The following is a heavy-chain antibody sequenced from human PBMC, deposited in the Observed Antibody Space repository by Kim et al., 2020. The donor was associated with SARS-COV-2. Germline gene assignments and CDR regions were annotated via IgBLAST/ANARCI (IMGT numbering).Heavy chain of an antibody. V-gene: IGHV4-31*03. J-gene: IGHJ6*02. Sequence: SETLSLTCTVSGGSISSGGYYWSWIRQHPGKGLEWIGYIYYSGSTYYNPSLKSRVTISVDTSKNQFSLKLSSVTAADTAVYYCARDLVVPAAIRYYYYGMDVWGQGTTVTVSS. CDR2: IYYSGST. D-gene: IGHD2-2*02. CDR1: GGSISSGGYY. CDR3: ARDLVVPAAIRYYYYGMDV.